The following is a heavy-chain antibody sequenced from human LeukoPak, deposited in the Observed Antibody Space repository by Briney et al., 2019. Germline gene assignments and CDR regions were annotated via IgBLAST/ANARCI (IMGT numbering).Heavy chain of an antibody. CDR2: INQSGSS. D-gene: IGHD3-10*01. Sequence: SETLSLTCAVYGGSFFDYFWSWVRQPPGRGLEWIGEINQSGSSTYNPSLKSRVTMSVDTSKNQLPLQMTSVTAADTAVYYCASIHQVRGSHTFDIWGQGTMVTVSS. CDR3: ASIHQVRGSHTFDI. J-gene: IGHJ3*02. V-gene: IGHV4-34*01. CDR1: GGSFFDYF.